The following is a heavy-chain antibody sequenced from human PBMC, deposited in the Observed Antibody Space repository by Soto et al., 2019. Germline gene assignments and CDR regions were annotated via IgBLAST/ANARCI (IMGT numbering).Heavy chain of an antibody. D-gene: IGHD3-16*01. Sequence: QVQLVQSGAEVKKPGASVKVSCKASGYTFTSYGISWVRQAPGQGLEWMGWISAYNGNTNCAQKRQGRVTMTTDTSTSLAYMELSSLRSDDTAVYYCARVARQLGAWFWGQGTLVTVSS. CDR3: ARVARQLGAWF. CDR2: ISAYNGNT. J-gene: IGHJ4*02. V-gene: IGHV1-18*01. CDR1: GYTFTSYG.